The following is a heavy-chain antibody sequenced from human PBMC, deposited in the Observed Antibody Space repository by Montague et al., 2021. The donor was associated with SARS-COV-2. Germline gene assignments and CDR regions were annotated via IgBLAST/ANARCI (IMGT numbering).Heavy chain of an antibody. CDR3: AKDARKWGLLPSYWYFDL. V-gene: IGHV3-9*01. Sequence: SLRLSCAASGFIFDDYAMHWVRQAPGKGLEWVSGITWKSGRIAYADSVKGRFTVSRDNAKNSLYLQMNSLRAEDTALYYCAKDARKWGLLPSYWYFDLWGRGTLVTVSS. CDR2: ITWKSGRI. CDR1: GFIFDDYA. J-gene: IGHJ2*01. D-gene: IGHD1-26*01.